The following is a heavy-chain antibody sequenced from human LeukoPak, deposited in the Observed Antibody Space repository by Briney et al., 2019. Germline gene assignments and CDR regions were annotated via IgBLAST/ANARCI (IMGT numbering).Heavy chain of an antibody. CDR2: INHSGST. CDR1: GGSFSGYY. J-gene: IGHJ6*03. V-gene: IGHV4-34*01. Sequence: SETLSLTCAVYGGSFSGYYWSWIRQPPGKGLEWIGEINHSGSTNYNPSLKSRVTISVDTSKNQFSLKLSSVTAADTAVYYCARARSNYYYYYMDVWGKGTTVTISS. CDR3: ARARSNYYYYYMDV. D-gene: IGHD1-14*01.